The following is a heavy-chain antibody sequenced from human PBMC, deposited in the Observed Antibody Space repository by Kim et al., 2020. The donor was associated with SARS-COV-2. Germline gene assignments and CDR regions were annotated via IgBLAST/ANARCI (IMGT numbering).Heavy chain of an antibody. Sequence: SQTLSLTCAISGDSVSSNSAAWNWIRQSPSRGLEWLGRTYYRSKWYNDYAVSVKSRITINPDTSKNQFSLQLNSVTPEDTAVYYCARGSYCTNGVCYKRGYYFDYWGQGTLVTVSS. D-gene: IGHD2-8*01. CDR1: GDSVSSNSAA. CDR2: TYYRSKWYN. J-gene: IGHJ4*02. CDR3: ARGSYCTNGVCYKRGYYFDY. V-gene: IGHV6-1*01.